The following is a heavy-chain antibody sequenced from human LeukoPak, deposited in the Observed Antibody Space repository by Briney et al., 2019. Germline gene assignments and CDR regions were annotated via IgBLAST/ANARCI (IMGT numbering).Heavy chain of an antibody. Sequence: SETLSLTCAVYGGSFSGYYWSWIRQPPGKGLEWIGDINHSGSTNYNPSLKSRVTISVDTSKNQFSLKLSSVTAADTAVYYCASRPNRYCSGGSCYLLDYWGQGTLVTVSS. CDR1: GGSFSGYY. V-gene: IGHV4-34*01. J-gene: IGHJ4*02. CDR2: INHSGST. D-gene: IGHD2-15*01. CDR3: ASRPNRYCSGGSCYLLDY.